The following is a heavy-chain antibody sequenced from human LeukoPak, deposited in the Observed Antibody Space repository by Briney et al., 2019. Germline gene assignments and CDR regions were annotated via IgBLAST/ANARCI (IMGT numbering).Heavy chain of an antibody. CDR1: GGTFSSYA. CDR2: IIPIFGTA. D-gene: IGHD6-19*01. CDR3: ARGPRIAVAGPEGGYNWFDP. V-gene: IGHV1-69*05. Sequence: GASVKVSCKASGGTFSSYAISWVRQAPGQGLEWMGGIIPIFGTANYAQKFQGRVTITTDESTSTAYMELSSLRSEDTAVYYCARGPRIAVAGPEGGYNWFDPWGQGTLVTVSS. J-gene: IGHJ5*02.